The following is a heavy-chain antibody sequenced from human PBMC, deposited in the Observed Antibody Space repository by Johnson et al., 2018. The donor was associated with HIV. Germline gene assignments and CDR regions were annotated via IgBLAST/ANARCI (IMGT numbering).Heavy chain of an antibody. V-gene: IGHV3-7*03. D-gene: IGHD7-27*01. CDR2: IKQDGSEK. CDR1: GFTFSNYW. J-gene: IGHJ3*02. CDR3: TTELGIGAFDS. Sequence: VQLVESGGGLVQPGGSLRLSCVASGFTFSNYWMNWVRQAPGKGLEWVANIKQDGSEKYYVDSVKGRFTISRDNAKNSLYLQMNSLRAEDTAVYYGTTELGIGAFDSWGQGTMVTASS.